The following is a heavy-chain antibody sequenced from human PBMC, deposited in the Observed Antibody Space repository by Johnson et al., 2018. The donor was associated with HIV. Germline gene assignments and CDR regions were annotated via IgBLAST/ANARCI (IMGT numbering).Heavy chain of an antibody. CDR3: ARALGLEVCAFDI. V-gene: IGHV3-30*04. J-gene: IGHJ3*02. CDR1: GFTFISYA. CDR2: ISYDGSNK. D-gene: IGHD2-8*01. Sequence: QVQLVESGGGVVQPGRSLRLSCAASGFTFISYAMHWVRQAPGKGLEWVAVISYDGSNKYYADSVKGRFTISRDNSKNTLYLQMNNLGAEDTAVYYCARALGLEVCAFDIWGQGTMVTVSS.